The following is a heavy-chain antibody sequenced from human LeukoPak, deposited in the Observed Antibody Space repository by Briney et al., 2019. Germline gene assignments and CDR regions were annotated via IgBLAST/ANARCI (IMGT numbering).Heavy chain of an antibody. J-gene: IGHJ4*02. CDR3: ARGDDYGDYWGLY. V-gene: IGHV1-2*02. CDR2: INPNSGGT. D-gene: IGHD4-17*01. CDR1: GYTFTGYY. Sequence: GASVKVSCKASGYTFTGYYMHWVRQAPGQGLEWMGWINPNSGGTNYAQKLQGRVTMTTDTSTSTAYMELRSLISDDAAVYYCARGDDYGDYWGLYWGQGTLVTVTS.